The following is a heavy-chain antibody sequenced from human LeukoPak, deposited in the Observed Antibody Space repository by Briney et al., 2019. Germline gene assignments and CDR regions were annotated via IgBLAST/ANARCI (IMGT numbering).Heavy chain of an antibody. CDR3: ARGEMATTWGFDY. CDR2: IIPIFGTA. D-gene: IGHD5-24*01. J-gene: IGHJ4*02. V-gene: IGHV1-69*05. Sequence: RASVKVSCKASGGTFSSYAISWVRRAPGQGLEWMGRIIPIFGTANYAQKFQGRVTITTDESTSTAYMELSSLRSEDTAVYYCARGEMATTWGFDYWGQGTLVTVSS. CDR1: GGTFSSYA.